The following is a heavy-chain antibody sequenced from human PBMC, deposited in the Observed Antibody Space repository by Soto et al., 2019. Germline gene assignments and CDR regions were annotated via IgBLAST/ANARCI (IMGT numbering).Heavy chain of an antibody. CDR1: GFTFSSYG. Sequence: GGSLRLSCAASGFTFSSYGMHWVRQAPGKGLEWVAVIWYDGSNKYYADSVKGRFTISRDNSKNTLYLQMNSLRAEDTAVYYCARDEYSSGWLDYWGQGTLVTVSS. CDR2: IWYDGSNK. J-gene: IGHJ4*02. CDR3: ARDEYSSGWLDY. V-gene: IGHV3-33*01. D-gene: IGHD6-19*01.